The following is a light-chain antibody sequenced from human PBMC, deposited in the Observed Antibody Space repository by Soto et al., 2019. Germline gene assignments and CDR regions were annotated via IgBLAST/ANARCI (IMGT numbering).Light chain of an antibody. CDR2: GAS. CDR3: DQESDRPRA. Sequence: SLSPGEGCTRSCRASQSVNSNLAWYKQKAGQAPRLLISGASNRATGIPARLSGSGSGTEFALAVNSLDSWDSGVYFRDQESDRPRAFSQGTKVDIK. J-gene: IGKJ1*01. CDR1: QSVNSN. V-gene: IGKV3-15*01.